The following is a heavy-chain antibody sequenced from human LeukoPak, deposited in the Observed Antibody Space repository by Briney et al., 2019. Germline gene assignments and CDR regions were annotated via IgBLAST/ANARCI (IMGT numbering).Heavy chain of an antibody. CDR2: IWYGGSNK. V-gene: IGHV3-30*02. D-gene: IGHD3-22*01. Sequence: GGSLRLSCAASGFTFSSYGMHWVRQAPGKGLEWVAVIWYGGSNKYYADSVKGRFTISRDNSKNTLYLQMNSLRAEDTAVYYCAKGPYDSSGYYYEDWGQGTLVTVSS. J-gene: IGHJ4*02. CDR3: AKGPYDSSGYYYED. CDR1: GFTFSSYG.